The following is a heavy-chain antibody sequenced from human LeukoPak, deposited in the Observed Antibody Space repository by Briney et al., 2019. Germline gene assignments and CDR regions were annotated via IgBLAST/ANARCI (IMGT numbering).Heavy chain of an antibody. CDR2: IYSGGST. CDR3: AKDRRGYDFWPPDAFDI. V-gene: IGHV3-53*01. J-gene: IGHJ3*02. Sequence: GGSLRLSCAASGFTVSSNYMSWVRQAPGKGLEWVSVIYSGGSTYYADSVKGRFTISRDNSKNTLYLQMNSLRAEDTAVYYCAKDRRGYDFWPPDAFDIWGQGTMVTVSS. CDR1: GFTVSSNY. D-gene: IGHD3-3*01.